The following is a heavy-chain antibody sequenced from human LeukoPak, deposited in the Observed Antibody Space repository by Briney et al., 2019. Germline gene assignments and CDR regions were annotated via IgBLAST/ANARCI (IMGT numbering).Heavy chain of an antibody. Sequence: GGSLRLSCTASGFTFGDYAMSWVRPAQGQELVWVGFIRSKAYGGTTEYAASVKGRFTISRDDSKSIAYLQMNSLRAEDTAFYYCAKDIKGEYYFDYWGQGTLVTVSS. CDR1: GFTFGDYA. V-gene: IGHV3-49*04. J-gene: IGHJ4*02. D-gene: IGHD1-14*01. CDR2: IRSKAYGGTT. CDR3: AKDIKGEYYFDY.